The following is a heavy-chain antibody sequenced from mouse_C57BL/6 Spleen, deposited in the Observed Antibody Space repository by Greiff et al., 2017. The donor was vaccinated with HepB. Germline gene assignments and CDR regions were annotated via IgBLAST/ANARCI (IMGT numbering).Heavy chain of an antibody. CDR2: LSYDGSN. CDR3: ARGDYGSSYPAWFAY. J-gene: IGHJ3*01. V-gene: IGHV3-6*01. CDR1: GYSITSGYY. D-gene: IGHD1-1*01. Sequence: EVKLQESGPGLVKPSQSLSLTCSVTGYSITSGYYWNWIRQFPGNKLEWIGYLSYDGSNNYNPSLKNRISITRETSKNQFFLKLNSVTTEDTATYYCARGDYGSSYPAWFAYWGQGTLVTVSA.